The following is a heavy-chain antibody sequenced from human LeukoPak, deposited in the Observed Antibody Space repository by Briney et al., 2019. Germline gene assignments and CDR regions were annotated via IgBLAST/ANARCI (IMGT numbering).Heavy chain of an antibody. Sequence: ASVTVSFKASGYAFTIDNIHWVRQAPGQRPEWMGWINAGNGNTKYAQKFQGRVTITRDTSASIAHMEMSSLRSEDTAVYYCARDSESHMVWSYYGMDVWGQGTSVTVSS. V-gene: IGHV1-3*01. CDR2: INAGNGNT. D-gene: IGHD3-3*01. CDR1: GYAFTIDN. CDR3: ARDSESHMVWSYYGMDV. J-gene: IGHJ6*02.